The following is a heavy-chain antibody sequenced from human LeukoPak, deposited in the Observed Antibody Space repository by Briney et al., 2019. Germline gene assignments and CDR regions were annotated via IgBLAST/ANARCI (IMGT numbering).Heavy chain of an antibody. Sequence: GGSLRLSCAASGFTVSSNYMSWVRQAPGKGLEWVSVIYSGGSTYYADSVKGRFTISRDNSKNTLYLQMNSLRAEDTAVYYCAKDLVTPSMVRGDYWGQGTLVTVSS. V-gene: IGHV3-66*01. CDR2: IYSGGST. CDR1: GFTVSSNY. J-gene: IGHJ4*02. D-gene: IGHD3-10*01. CDR3: AKDLVTPSMVRGDY.